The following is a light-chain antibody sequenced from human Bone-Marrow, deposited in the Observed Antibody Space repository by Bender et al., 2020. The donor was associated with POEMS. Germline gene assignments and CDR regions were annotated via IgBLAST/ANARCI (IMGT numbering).Light chain of an antibody. CDR2: LNSDGSH. CDR1: SGYTSYA. CDR3: QTWGTGIVI. J-gene: IGLJ2*01. V-gene: IGLV4-69*01. Sequence: QLVVTQSPSASASLGASVKLTCTLSSGYTSYAIAWHQQQTEKGPRYLMRLNSDGSHTKGDGIPDRFSGSSSGAERYLIISSLQSEDEADYYCQTWGTGIVILGGGTKVTVL.